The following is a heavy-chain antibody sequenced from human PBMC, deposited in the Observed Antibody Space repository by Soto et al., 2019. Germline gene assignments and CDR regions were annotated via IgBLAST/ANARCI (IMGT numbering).Heavy chain of an antibody. V-gene: IGHV5-51*01. Sequence: GESLKISCQGSEYDFTTYWMAWVRQVPGKGLEYMGIIFPGDSDTRYSPSFQGQVIISADKSINTAYLQWRSLRASDTAMYYCARRTTGTKYANYYLEYWGQETPVTVSS. CDR1: EYDFTTYW. CDR3: ARRTTGTKYANYYLEY. D-gene: IGHD4-4*01. J-gene: IGHJ4*03. CDR2: IFPGDSDT.